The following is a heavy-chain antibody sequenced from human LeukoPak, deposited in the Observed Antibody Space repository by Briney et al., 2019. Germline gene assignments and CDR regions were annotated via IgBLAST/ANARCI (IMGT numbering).Heavy chain of an antibody. V-gene: IGHV1-8*01. CDR2: MNPNSGNT. Sequence: ASVKVSCKTSGYTFTSYDINWVRQATGQGLEWMGWMNPNSGNTAYAPKFQGRVTMTRDTSISTAYTELSSLRSEDTAVYYCARGGTLVQGITVLYGMDVWGQGTTVTVSS. D-gene: IGHD3-10*01. J-gene: IGHJ6*02. CDR3: ARGGTLVQGITVLYGMDV. CDR1: GYTFTSYD.